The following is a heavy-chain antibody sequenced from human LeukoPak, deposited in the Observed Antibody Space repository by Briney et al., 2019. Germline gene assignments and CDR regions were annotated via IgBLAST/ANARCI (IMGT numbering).Heavy chain of an antibody. D-gene: IGHD3-10*01. V-gene: IGHV3-11*04. CDR1: GFTFSDYY. CDR3: ARTYYGSGSYSYYFDY. Sequence: PGGSLRLSCAASGFTFSDYYMSWIREAPGKGLEWVSYISSSGSTIYYADSVKGRFTITRDNAKNSLYLQMNSLRAEDTAVYYCARTYYGSGSYSYYFDYWGQGTLVTVSS. CDR2: ISSSGSTI. J-gene: IGHJ4*02.